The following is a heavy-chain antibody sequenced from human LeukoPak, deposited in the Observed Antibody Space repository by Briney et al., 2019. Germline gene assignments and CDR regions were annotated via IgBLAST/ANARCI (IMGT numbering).Heavy chain of an antibody. CDR3: ARGGGAAALNNDFDY. CDR1: GGSLSGYY. CDR2: INHSGST. J-gene: IGHJ4*02. V-gene: IGHV4-34*01. D-gene: IGHD6-13*01. Sequence: SETRSLTCAVYGGSLSGYYWSWIRQPPGKGLEWIGEINHSGSTNYDPSLKSRVTISVDTSKNQFSLKLSSVTAADTAVYYCARGGGAAALNNDFDYWGQGTLVTVSS.